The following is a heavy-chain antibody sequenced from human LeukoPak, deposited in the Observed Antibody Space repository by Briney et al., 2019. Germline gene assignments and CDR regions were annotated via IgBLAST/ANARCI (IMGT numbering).Heavy chain of an antibody. CDR3: ARDGCSSTSCESDY. V-gene: IGHV3-30*07. J-gene: IGHJ4*02. D-gene: IGHD2-2*01. Sequence: GRSLRLSCAASGFTFNSSAMHWVRQAPGKGLEWVAIISPDGNTAYSADSVRGRFTISRDNSKNTLYLQMNSLRAEDTAVYYCARDGCSSTSCESDYWGQGTLVTVSS. CDR1: GFTFNSSA. CDR2: ISPDGNTA.